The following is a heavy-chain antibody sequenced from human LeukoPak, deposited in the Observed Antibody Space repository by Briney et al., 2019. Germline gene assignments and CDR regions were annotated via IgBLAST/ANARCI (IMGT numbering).Heavy chain of an antibody. CDR1: GYTFTSYG. Sequence: GASVKVSCKASGYTFTSYGISWVRQAPGQGLEWMGGIIPIFGTANYAQKFQGRVTITADESTSTAYMELSSLRSEDTAVYYCARDLGIVVVPAAPNWFDPWAREPWSPSPQ. V-gene: IGHV1-69*13. D-gene: IGHD2-2*01. CDR2: IIPIFGTA. J-gene: IGHJ5*02. CDR3: ARDLGIVVVPAAPNWFDP.